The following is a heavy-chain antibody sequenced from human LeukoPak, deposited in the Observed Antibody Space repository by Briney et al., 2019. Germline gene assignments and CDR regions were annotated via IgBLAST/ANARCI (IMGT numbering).Heavy chain of an antibody. CDR2: IYYSGST. Sequence: SETLSLTCTVSGGSISSYYWSWIRQPPGKGLEWIGYIYYSGSTNYNPSLKSRVTISVDTSKNQFSLKLSSVTAADTAVYYCARHMNTYYYGSGSPRTAFDPWGQGTLVTVSS. CDR1: GGSISSYY. J-gene: IGHJ5*02. V-gene: IGHV4-59*13. CDR3: ARHMNTYYYGSGSPRTAFDP. D-gene: IGHD3-10*01.